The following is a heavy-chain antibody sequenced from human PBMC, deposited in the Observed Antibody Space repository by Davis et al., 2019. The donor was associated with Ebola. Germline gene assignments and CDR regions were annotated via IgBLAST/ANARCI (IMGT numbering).Heavy chain of an antibody. D-gene: IGHD6-13*01. CDR3: ARGGVIAAAGNDDFYYYYGMDV. J-gene: IGHJ6*02. CDR1: GGSISSYY. CDR2: ISYSGST. V-gene: IGHV4-59*12. Sequence: GSLRLSCTVSGGSISSYYWSWIRQPPGKGLEWVGYISYSGSTNYNPSLKSRVTISVDTSKNQFSLKLSSVTAADTAVYYCARGGVIAAAGNDDFYYYYGMDVWGQGTTVTVSS.